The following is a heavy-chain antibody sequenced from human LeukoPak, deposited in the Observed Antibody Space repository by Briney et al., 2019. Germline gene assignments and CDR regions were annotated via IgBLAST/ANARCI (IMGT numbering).Heavy chain of an antibody. CDR1: GGSISSSSYY. D-gene: IGHD4-17*01. CDR2: IYYTGST. CDR3: ARPGYGDYVRRFAP. J-gene: IGHJ5*02. V-gene: IGHV4-39*01. Sequence: SETLSLTCTVSGGSISSSSYYWGWVRQPPGRGLEWIGSIYYTGSTYYNPSLKSRVSISVDTSKNQFSLRLSSVTAADTAVYYCARPGYGDYVRRFAPWGRGILVTVSS.